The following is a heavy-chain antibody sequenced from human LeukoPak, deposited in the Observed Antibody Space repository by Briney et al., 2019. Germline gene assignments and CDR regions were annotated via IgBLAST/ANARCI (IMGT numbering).Heavy chain of an antibody. CDR1: GYTFTSYA. Sequence: GASVKVSCKASGYTFTSYAMNWVRQAPGQGLEWMGWINTNTGNPTYAQGFTGRFVFSLDTSVSTAYLQISSLKAEDTAVYYCAREGTGDYVWGSTFDYWGQGTLVTVSS. J-gene: IGHJ4*02. CDR3: AREGTGDYVWGSTFDY. V-gene: IGHV7-4-1*02. CDR2: INTNTGNP. D-gene: IGHD3-16*01.